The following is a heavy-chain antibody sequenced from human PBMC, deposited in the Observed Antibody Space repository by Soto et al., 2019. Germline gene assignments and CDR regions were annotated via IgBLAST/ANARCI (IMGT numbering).Heavy chain of an antibody. J-gene: IGHJ4*02. CDR2: IYYSGST. V-gene: IGHV4-59*01. Sequence: QVQLQESGPGLVKPSETLSLTCTVSGGSISSYYWSWIRQPPGKGLEWIGYIYYSGSTNYNPSLKSRVTISVDTSKNQFSLKLSSVTAADTAVYYCARGGRDGYQLYYFDYWGQGTLVTVSS. D-gene: IGHD5-12*01. CDR3: ARGGRDGYQLYYFDY. CDR1: GGSISSYY.